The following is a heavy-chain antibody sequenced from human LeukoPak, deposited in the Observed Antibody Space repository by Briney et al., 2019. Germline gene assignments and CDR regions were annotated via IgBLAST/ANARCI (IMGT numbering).Heavy chain of an antibody. CDR3: ARVGSSRYAEVDY. CDR1: GFTFSDHY. J-gene: IGHJ4*02. V-gene: IGHV3-72*01. D-gene: IGHD6-13*01. Sequence: GGSLRLSCAASGFTFSDHYMDWVRQAPGKGLEWVGRTRNKANSYTTEYAASVKGRFTISRDDSKNSLYLQMNSLKTEDTAVYYCARVGSSRYAEVDYWGQGTLVTVSS. CDR2: TRNKANSYTT.